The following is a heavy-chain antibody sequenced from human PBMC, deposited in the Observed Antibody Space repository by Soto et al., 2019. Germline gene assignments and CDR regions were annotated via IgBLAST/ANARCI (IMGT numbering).Heavy chain of an antibody. CDR3: ASNWGIVATIGVADY. V-gene: IGHV3-21*01. Sequence: GGSLRLSCAASGFTFSSYSMNWVRQAPGKGLEWVSSISSSSSYIYYADSVKGRFTISRDNAKNSLYLQMNSLRAEDTAVYYCASNWGIVATIGVADYWGQGTLVTVSS. CDR2: ISSSSSYI. D-gene: IGHD5-12*01. CDR1: GFTFSSYS. J-gene: IGHJ4*02.